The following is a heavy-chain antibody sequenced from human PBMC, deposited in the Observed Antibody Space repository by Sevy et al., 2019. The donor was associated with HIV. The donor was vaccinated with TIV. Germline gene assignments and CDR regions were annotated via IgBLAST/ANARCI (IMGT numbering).Heavy chain of an antibody. CDR3: AKALNPALESMIEVIFRTLKGFDV. J-gene: IGHJ3*01. V-gene: IGHV3-23*01. CDR2: ISATGSST. CDR1: GFTFNTHA. Sequence: GGSLRLSCAASGFTFNTHAMNWVRQAPGKGLEWVSVISATGSSTYYADSVKGRFTISRDNPKNTLYLQMNSLTADDTAVYYCAKALNPALESMIEVIFRTLKGFDVWGQGTMVTVSS. D-gene: IGHD3-22*01.